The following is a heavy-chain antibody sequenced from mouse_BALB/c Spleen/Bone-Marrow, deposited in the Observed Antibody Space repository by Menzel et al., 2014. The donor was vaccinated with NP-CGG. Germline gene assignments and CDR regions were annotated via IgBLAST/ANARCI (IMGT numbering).Heavy chain of an antibody. Sequence: VQLVESGAELVRPGASVKLSCKASGYIFTSYWINWVKQRPGEGLEWIGNIYPSDNYTNYNQKFKDKATLTVDKSSSTAYMQLSSPISEDSAVYYCTRTYEYFDYWGQGTTLTVSS. CDR3: TRTYEYFDY. J-gene: IGHJ2*01. D-gene: IGHD2-3*01. V-gene: IGHV1-69*02. CDR1: GYIFTSYW. CDR2: IYPSDNYT.